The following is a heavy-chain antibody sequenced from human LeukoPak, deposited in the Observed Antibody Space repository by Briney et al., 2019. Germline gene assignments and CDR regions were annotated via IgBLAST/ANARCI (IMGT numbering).Heavy chain of an antibody. CDR1: GYTFTSYG. J-gene: IGHJ6*03. CDR3: ARDGDDCSSTSCYINYYYYMDV. V-gene: IGHV1-18*01. CDR2: ISAYNGNT. D-gene: IGHD2-2*02. Sequence: GASVKVSCKAPGYTFTSYGISWVRQAPGQGLEWMGWISAYNGNTNYAQKLQGRVTMTTDTSTSTAYMELRSLRSDDTAVYYCARDGDDCSSTSCYINYYYYMDVWGKGTTVTVSS.